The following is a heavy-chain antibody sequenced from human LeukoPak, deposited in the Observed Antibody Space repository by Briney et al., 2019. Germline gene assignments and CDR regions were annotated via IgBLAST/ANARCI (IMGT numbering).Heavy chain of an antibody. CDR1: GDSVSSNSAA. J-gene: IGHJ6*04. D-gene: IGHD3-3*01. V-gene: IGHV6-1*01. Sequence: SQTLSLTCAISGDSVSSNSAAWNWIRQSSSRGLEWLGRTYYRSKWYNDYAVSVKSRITINPDTSKKQFSLKLSSVTAADTAVYYCARGYDFWSGYPLADVWGKGTTVTVSS. CDR3: ARGYDFWSGYPLADV. CDR2: TYYRSKWYN.